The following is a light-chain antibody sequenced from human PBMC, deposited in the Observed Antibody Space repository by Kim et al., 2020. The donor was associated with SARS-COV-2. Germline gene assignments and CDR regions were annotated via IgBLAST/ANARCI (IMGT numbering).Light chain of an antibody. J-gene: IGKJ5*01. V-gene: IGKV1-13*02. Sequence: ANQLTQSPSSLSASIGDRVTITCRASQGMTNTLVWYQQKPGKAPNLLIYDASRWESGVPSRFSGSGSGTDFTLTISSLQPEDFATYYCQQSNSYPITFGQGTRLEIK. CDR1: QGMTNT. CDR2: DAS. CDR3: QQSNSYPIT.